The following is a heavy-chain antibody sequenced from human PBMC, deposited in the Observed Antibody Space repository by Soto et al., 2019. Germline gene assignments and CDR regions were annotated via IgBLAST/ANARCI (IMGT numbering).Heavy chain of an antibody. CDR1: GYSFTSNG. Sequence: GASVKVSCKASGYSFTSNGISWVRQAPGQGLEWMGWISAYNGNTNYAQKLQGRVTMTTDTSTSTAYMELRSLRSDDTAVYYCARDLPLYNWNYVLIGYFDDWGEVTLVTVSS. CDR2: ISAYNGNT. D-gene: IGHD1-7*01. V-gene: IGHV1-18*01. J-gene: IGHJ4*02. CDR3: ARDLPLYNWNYVLIGYFDD.